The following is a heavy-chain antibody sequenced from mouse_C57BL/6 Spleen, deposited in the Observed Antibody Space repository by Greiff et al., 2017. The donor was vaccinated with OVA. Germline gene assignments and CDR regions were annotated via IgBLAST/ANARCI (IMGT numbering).Heavy chain of an antibody. CDR2: ISYSGST. D-gene: IGHD1-1*01. CDR1: GYSITSGYD. Sequence: VQLKESGPGMVKPSQSLSLTCTVTGYSITSGYDWHWIRHFPGNKLEWMGYISYSGSTNYNPSLKSRISITHDTSKNHFFLKLNSVTTEDTATYYCARASYYYGSSSAWFAYWGQGTLVTVSA. J-gene: IGHJ3*01. V-gene: IGHV3-1*01. CDR3: ARASYYYGSSSAWFAY.